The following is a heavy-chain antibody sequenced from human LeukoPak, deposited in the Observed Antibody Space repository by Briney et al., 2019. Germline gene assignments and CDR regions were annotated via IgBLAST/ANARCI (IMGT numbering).Heavy chain of an antibody. D-gene: IGHD6-13*01. Sequence: GGSLRLSCAASGFTLRGDGMHCVRQAPGKGLEWVAFIRADGSDKSYADSVKCRFTISRDNSENTLYLQMNSLRAEDTAVYYCARDSAVAAAFVFRWFDPWGQGTLVTVSS. J-gene: IGHJ5*02. CDR1: GFTLRGDG. V-gene: IGHV3-30*02. CDR3: ARDSAVAAAFVFRWFDP. CDR2: IRADGSDK.